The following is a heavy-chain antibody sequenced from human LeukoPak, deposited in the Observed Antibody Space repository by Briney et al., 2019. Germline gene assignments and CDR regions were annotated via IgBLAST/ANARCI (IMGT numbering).Heavy chain of an antibody. CDR1: GFTFSSYG. D-gene: IGHD6-13*01. V-gene: IGHV3-33*01. J-gene: IGHJ4*02. CDR2: IWYDGSNK. CDR3: ARDPVAAAAAARGTLGYFDY. Sequence: PGRSLRLSCAASGFTFSSYGMHWVRQVPGKGLEWVAVIWYDGSNKYYADSVKGRFTISRDNSKNTLYLQMNSLRAEDTAVYYCARDPVAAAAAARGTLGYFDYWGQGTLVTVSS.